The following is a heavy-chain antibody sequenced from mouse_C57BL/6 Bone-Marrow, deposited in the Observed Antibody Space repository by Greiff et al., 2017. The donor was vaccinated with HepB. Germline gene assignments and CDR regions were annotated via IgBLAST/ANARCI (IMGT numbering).Heavy chain of an antibody. J-gene: IGHJ2*01. V-gene: IGHV1-80*01. CDR3: ARGGYYYGSSREALFDY. CDR1: GYAFSSYW. D-gene: IGHD1-1*01. CDR2: IYPGDGDT. Sequence: QVQLQQSGAELVKPGASVKISCKASGYAFSSYWMNWVKQRPGKGLAWIGQIYPGDGDTNYNGKVKGKATLTADKSSRTAYMQLRSLTSEDSAVYFCARGGYYYGSSREALFDYWGQGTTLTVSS.